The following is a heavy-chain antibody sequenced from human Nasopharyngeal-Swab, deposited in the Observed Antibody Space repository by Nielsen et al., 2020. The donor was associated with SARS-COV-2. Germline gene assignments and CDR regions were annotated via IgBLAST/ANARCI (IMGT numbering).Heavy chain of an antibody. Sequence: GGSLRLSCAASGFTFSSYAMHWVRQAPGKGLEWVSAISGSGGSTYYADSVKGRFTISRDNSKNTLYLQMNSLRAEDTAVYYCAKYYGDYPYYYYYMDVWGKGTTVTVSS. CDR1: GFTFSSYA. CDR2: ISGSGGST. V-gene: IGHV3-23*01. CDR3: AKYYGDYPYYYYYMDV. J-gene: IGHJ6*03. D-gene: IGHD4-17*01.